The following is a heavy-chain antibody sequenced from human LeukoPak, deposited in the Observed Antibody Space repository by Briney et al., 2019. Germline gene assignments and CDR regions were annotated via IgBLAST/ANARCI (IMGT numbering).Heavy chain of an antibody. CDR2: IYYTGST. Sequence: PSETLSLTCTVSGGSISSNHYYWGWVRQPPGKELEWIGTIYYTGSTSYNPSLKSRVTISVDTSKSHFSLKLSSVTAADTAVYYCARDHGSSNWFYYWGQGTLVTVSS. CDR3: ARDHGSSNWFYY. J-gene: IGHJ4*02. D-gene: IGHD6-13*01. CDR1: GGSISSNHYY. V-gene: IGHV4-39*07.